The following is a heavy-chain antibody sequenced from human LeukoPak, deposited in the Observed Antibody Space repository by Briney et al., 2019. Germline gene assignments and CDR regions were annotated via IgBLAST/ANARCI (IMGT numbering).Heavy chain of an antibody. D-gene: IGHD6-19*01. J-gene: IGHJ6*03. Sequence: ASVKVSCKASGGTFTSYYMHWVRQAPGQGLEWMGIINPSGGSTSYAQKFQGRVTMTRDTSTSTVYMELSSLRSEDTAVYYCARGVAAEEFYYYYYMDVWGKGTTVTVSS. V-gene: IGHV1-46*01. CDR1: GGTFTSYY. CDR3: ARGVAAEEFYYYYYMDV. CDR2: INPSGGST.